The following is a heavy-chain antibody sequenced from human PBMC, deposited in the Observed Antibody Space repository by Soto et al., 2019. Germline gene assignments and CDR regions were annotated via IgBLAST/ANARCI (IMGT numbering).Heavy chain of an antibody. CDR3: ARIRYYYDSSGYYYWFDP. CDR2: IYYSGST. CDR1: GGSISSSF. D-gene: IGHD3-22*01. Sequence: PSETLSLTCTVSGGSISSSFWSWIRQPPGKGLEWIGYIYYSGSTNYNPSLKSRVTISLDTSKTQFSLKLSSVTAADTAVYYCARIRYYYDSSGYYYWFDPWGQGTLVTVSS. V-gene: IGHV4-59*12. J-gene: IGHJ5*02.